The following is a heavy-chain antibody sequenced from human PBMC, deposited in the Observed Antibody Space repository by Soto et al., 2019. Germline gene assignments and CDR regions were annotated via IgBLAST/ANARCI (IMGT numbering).Heavy chain of an antibody. CDR3: ARLIRDASGSYRLDY. D-gene: IGHD3-10*01. CDR1: GCSISPYY. J-gene: IGHJ4*02. Sequence: QVQLQESGPGRVKPSETLSLTCTASGCSISPYYWSWIRQPPGEGMEWLGYIYYSGYTNYNPSLKSRLTISVDTSKNQFSLRLSSVTAADTAVYFCARLIRDASGSYRLDYWGRGTLVTVSS. V-gene: IGHV4-59*08. CDR2: IYYSGYT.